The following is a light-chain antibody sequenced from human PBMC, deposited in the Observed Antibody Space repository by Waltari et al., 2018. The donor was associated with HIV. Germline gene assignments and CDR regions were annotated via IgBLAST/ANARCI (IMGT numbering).Light chain of an antibody. Sequence: DIQMTQSPSSLSASVGDRVNITCRASQRISSYLHWYQQKPGKAPKLLISAAFNLQSGVPSRFSGGRSGTDCTLTIGSLQVEDLATYYCQQSYSSPPTFGQGTNLEIK. CDR1: QRISSY. V-gene: IGKV1-39*01. CDR3: QQSYSSPPT. CDR2: AAF. J-gene: IGKJ2*01.